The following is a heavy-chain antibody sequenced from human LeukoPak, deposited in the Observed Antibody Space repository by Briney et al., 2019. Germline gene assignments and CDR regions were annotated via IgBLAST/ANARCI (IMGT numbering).Heavy chain of an antibody. CDR1: GFTFSSSE. J-gene: IGHJ4*02. V-gene: IGHV3-48*03. CDR3: ARDGQQLGF. CDR2: ITRSGGTI. D-gene: IGHD6-13*01. Sequence: PGGSLRLSCATSGFTFSSSEMNWVRQAPGKGLEWLAHITRSGGTIYYADSVKGRFTISRDNAKNSLYLQMNSLRAEDTAVYYCARDGQQLGFWGQGTLVTVSS.